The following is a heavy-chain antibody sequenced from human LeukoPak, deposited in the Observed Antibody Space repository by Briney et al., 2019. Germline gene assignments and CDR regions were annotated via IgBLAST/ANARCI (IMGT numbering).Heavy chain of an antibody. CDR1: GFTFSSYA. V-gene: IGHV3-30*01. Sequence: GRSLRLSCAASGFTFSSYAMHWVRQAPGKGLEWVAVISHDGSNKYYADSVKGRFTISRDNSKNTLYLQMNSLRAEDTAVYYCARSPSYYDSSGYPYYMDVWGKGTTVTVSS. J-gene: IGHJ6*03. CDR3: ARSPSYYDSSGYPYYMDV. CDR2: ISHDGSNK. D-gene: IGHD3-22*01.